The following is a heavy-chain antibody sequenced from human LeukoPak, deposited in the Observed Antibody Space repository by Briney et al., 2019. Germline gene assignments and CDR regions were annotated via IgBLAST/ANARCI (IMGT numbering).Heavy chain of an antibody. D-gene: IGHD2-2*01. V-gene: IGHV1-2*02. CDR2: INPNSGGT. CDR1: GYTFIAYY. Sequence: ASVKVSCKASGYTFIAYYMHWVRQAPGQGLEWMGWINPNSGGTNYAQKFQGRVTMTRDTSISTVYMELSRLRSDDTAVYYCARRQGCSSTSCPPDSWGQGTLVTVSS. J-gene: IGHJ4*02. CDR3: ARRQGCSSTSCPPDS.